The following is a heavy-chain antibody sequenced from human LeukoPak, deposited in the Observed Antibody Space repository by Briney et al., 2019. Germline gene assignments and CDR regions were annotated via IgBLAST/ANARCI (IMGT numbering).Heavy chain of an antibody. V-gene: IGHV4-59*01. CDR3: ARPDDYYDRSGFFLYFFDH. CDR2: IHHSGGT. CDR1: GDSIRNKY. J-gene: IGHJ4*02. Sequence: PSETLSLTCTVSGDSIRNKYWSWLRQRPGKGLEWFGFIHHSGGTNYNPSFKSRFTISVDTSKNQFSLKLTSVTAADTAVYYCARPDDYYDRSGFFLYFFDHWGPGTPVTVSP. D-gene: IGHD3-22*01.